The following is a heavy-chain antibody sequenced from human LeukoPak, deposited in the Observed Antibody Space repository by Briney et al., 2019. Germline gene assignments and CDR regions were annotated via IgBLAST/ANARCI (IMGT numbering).Heavy chain of an antibody. J-gene: IGHJ1*01. CDR2: IKQDGSEK. D-gene: IGHD3-9*01. V-gene: IGHV3-7*01. Sequence: GGSLRLSCAASGFTFSSYWMSWVRQAPGKGLEWVANIKQDGSEKYYVDSVKGRFTISRDNAKNSLYLQMNSLRAEDTAVYYCARDQPHTGYFDWLTAPGKEYFQHWGQGTLVTVSS. CDR3: ARDQPHTGYFDWLTAPGKEYFQH. CDR1: GFTFSSYW.